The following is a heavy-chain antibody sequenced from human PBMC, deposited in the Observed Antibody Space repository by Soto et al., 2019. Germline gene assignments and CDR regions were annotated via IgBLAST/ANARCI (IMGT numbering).Heavy chain of an antibody. D-gene: IGHD3-22*01. CDR3: ARGRGYYDSSGYSEYDY. Sequence: SETLSLTCTVSGGSISSSSYYWGWIRQPPGKGLEWIGSIYYSGSTYYNPSLKSRVTISVDTSKNQFSLKLSSVTAADTAVYYCARGRGYYDSSGYSEYDYWGQGTLVTVSS. V-gene: IGHV4-39*01. CDR2: IYYSGST. J-gene: IGHJ4*02. CDR1: GGSISSSSYY.